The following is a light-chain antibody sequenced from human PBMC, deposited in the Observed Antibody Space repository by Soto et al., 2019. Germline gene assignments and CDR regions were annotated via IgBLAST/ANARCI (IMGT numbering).Light chain of an antibody. J-gene: IGLJ2*01. V-gene: IGLV2-8*01. CDR3: SSYAGSNNLV. CDR2: EVT. Sequence: QSALTQPASVSGSPGQSITISCTGTSSDVGGYNYVSWYQQHPGKAPKLMIHEVTKRPSGVPDRFSGSKSGNTASLTVSGLQAEDEADYYCSSYAGSNNLVFGGGTQLTVL. CDR1: SSDVGGYNY.